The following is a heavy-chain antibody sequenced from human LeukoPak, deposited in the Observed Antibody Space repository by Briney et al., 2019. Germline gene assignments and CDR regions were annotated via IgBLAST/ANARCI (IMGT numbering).Heavy chain of an antibody. CDR3: ARATPVGGVRFDY. CDR2: IYTTGDT. D-gene: IGHD3-16*01. Sequence: SETLSLTCTVSGVSISSYYWRWIRRPPGKGLEWSGSIYTTGDTRYNPSLKSRVTISVDTSKNQFSLKLSSVTAADTAVYYCARATPVGGVRFDYWGQGTLVTVSS. V-gene: IGHV4-4*09. CDR1: GVSISSYY. J-gene: IGHJ4*02.